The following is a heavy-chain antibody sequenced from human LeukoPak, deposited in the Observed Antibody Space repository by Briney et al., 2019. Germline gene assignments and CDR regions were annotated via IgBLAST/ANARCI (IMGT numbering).Heavy chain of an antibody. CDR1: GGSISSGSYS. V-gene: IGHV4-30-2*01. CDR2: IYPRGST. D-gene: IGHD3-10*01. Sequence: PSETLSLTCAVSGGSISSGSYSWSWIRQPPGKGLEWIGYIYPRGSTYYNPSLKSRVILSLDKSANQFSLKLSSVTAADTAVYYCARGVDYYGVWGQGTLVTVSS. CDR3: ARGVDYYGV. J-gene: IGHJ4*02.